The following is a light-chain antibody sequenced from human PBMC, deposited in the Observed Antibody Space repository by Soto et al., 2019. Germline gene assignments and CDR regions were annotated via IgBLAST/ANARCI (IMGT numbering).Light chain of an antibody. CDR1: SSNIGSNA. CDR2: SNH. CDR3: AAWDDSLNGLV. V-gene: IGLV1-44*01. Sequence: QSVLTQPPSASGTPGQRVTISCSGSSSNIGSNAVNWYHQLPGAAPKVLIYSNHQRPSGVPDRFSGSKSGTSASLAISGLQSADEADYYCAAWDDSLNGLVFGTGTKLTVL. J-gene: IGLJ1*01.